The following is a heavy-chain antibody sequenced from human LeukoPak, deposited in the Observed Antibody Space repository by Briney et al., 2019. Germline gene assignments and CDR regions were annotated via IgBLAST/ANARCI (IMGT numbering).Heavy chain of an antibody. D-gene: IGHD6-13*01. CDR2: IKQDGSEK. V-gene: IGHV3-7*03. J-gene: IGHJ6*02. Sequence: GGSLRLSCAASGFTFSSYWMSWVRQAPGKGLEWVANIKQDGSEKYYVDSVKGRFTISRDNAKNSLYLQMNSLRAEDTAVYYCARSQEIAAVYYYYGVDVWGQGTTVTVSS. CDR3: ARSQEIAAVYYYYGVDV. CDR1: GFTFSSYW.